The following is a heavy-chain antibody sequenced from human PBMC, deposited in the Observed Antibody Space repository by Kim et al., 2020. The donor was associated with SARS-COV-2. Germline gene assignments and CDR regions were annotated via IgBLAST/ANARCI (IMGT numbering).Heavy chain of an antibody. CDR3: ARREGMRFLEWTEDH. J-gene: IGHJ4*01. D-gene: IGHD3-3*01. CDR1: GYTFSRFG. CDR2: ITVSTGHT. V-gene: IGHV1-18*01. Sequence: ASVKVSCKASGYTFSRFGISWVRQAPGQGLEWMGWITVSTGHTNYAQNLQGTVNMTTDTSTNTAYMELRSLTYDDTAVYFCARREGMRFLEWTEDHWGHGTPVIVSS.